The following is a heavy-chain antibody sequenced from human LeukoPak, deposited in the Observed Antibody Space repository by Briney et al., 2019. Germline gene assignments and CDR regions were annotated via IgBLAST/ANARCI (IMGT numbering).Heavy chain of an antibody. J-gene: IGHJ4*02. CDR2: ISDSGDRT. Sequence: GGSLRLSCAASGFTFSSYAVSWVRQAPGKGLAWVSAISDSGDRTQYADSVRGRFTISRDNSKNTLYLQMNSLRAEDTAVYYCAKERYYGSGSYFDYWGQGTLVTVSS. CDR3: AKERYYGSGSYFDY. CDR1: GFTFSSYA. V-gene: IGHV3-23*01. D-gene: IGHD3-10*01.